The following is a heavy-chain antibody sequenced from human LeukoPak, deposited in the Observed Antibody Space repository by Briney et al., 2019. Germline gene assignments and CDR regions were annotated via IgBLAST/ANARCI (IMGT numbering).Heavy chain of an antibody. CDR1: GYTFTGYY. CDR3: ARGVSAYYDSSGYYRRALGY. V-gene: IGHV1-2*02. Sequence: ASVKVSCKASGYTFTGYYMHWVRQAPGQGLEWMGWINPNSGGTNYAQKFQGRVTMTRDTSISTAYMELSRLRSDDTAVYYYARGVSAYYDSSGYYRRALGYWGQGTLVTVSS. D-gene: IGHD3-22*01. J-gene: IGHJ4*02. CDR2: INPNSGGT.